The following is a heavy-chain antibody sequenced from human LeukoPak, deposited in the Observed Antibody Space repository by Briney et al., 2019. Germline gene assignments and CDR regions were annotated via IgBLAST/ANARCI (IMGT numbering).Heavy chain of an antibody. D-gene: IGHD2-2*01. CDR1: GFTVSSNY. J-gene: IGHJ4*02. CDR2: IYSGGST. CDR3: ARVVPAARFDY. Sequence: TGGSLRLSCAASGFTVSSNYMSWVRQAPGKGLKWVSVIYSGGSTYYADSVKGRFTISRHNSKNTLYLQMNSLRAEDTAVYYCARVVPAARFDYWGQGTLVTVSS. V-gene: IGHV3-53*04.